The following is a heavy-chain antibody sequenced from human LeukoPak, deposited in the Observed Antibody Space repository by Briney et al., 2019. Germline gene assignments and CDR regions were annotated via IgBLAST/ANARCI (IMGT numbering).Heavy chain of an antibody. Sequence: GRSLRLSCAASGFMFSRLGMQWVRQAPGEGLEWVAMIWHDGSVEEYADSVKGRFTISRDNSQNALYLQMNSLRDDDTAVYYCAKEGDQFRGYLDAWGKGTTVTVSS. V-gene: IGHV3-33*06. D-gene: IGHD3-16*01. J-gene: IGHJ6*03. CDR3: AKEGDQFRGYLDA. CDR1: GFMFSRLG. CDR2: IWHDGSVE.